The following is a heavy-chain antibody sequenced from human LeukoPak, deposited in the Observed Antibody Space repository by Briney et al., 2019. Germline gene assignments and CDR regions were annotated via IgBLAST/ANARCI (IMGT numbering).Heavy chain of an antibody. D-gene: IGHD3-10*01. CDR2: ISTYNGNT. J-gene: IGHJ4*02. CDR3: ARVLMVRGVIIAPNFDY. Sequence: ASVKVSCKSSGYTFTSYGISWVRQAPGQGLEWMGWISTYNGNTNYPQNLQGRVTMTTDTSTNTAYMELRSLRSDDTAVYYCARVLMVRGVIIAPNFDYWGQGTLVTVSS. CDR1: GYTFTSYG. V-gene: IGHV1-18*01.